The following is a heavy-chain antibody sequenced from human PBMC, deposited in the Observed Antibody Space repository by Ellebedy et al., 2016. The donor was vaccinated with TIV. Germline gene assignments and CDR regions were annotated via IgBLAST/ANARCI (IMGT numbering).Heavy chain of an antibody. J-gene: IGHJ4*02. CDR3: AKRRGTGNYFGSLCC. V-gene: IGHV3-30*01. D-gene: IGHD3/OR15-3a*01. CDR1: GFTFSNYA. CDR2: ISYDGSDK. Sequence: GESLKISCAASGFTFSNYAMHWVRQAPGKGLEWVAVISYDGSDKYYADSVKGRFTISRDNSRNTLYLHMNSLRPVDTALYYCAKRRGTGNYFGSLCCWGQGALVTVSP.